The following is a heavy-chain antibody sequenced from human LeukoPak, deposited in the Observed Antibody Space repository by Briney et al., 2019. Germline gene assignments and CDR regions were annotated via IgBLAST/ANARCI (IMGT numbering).Heavy chain of an antibody. CDR3: ASIRIGYCSSTSCYGGAFDI. V-gene: IGHV4-59*01. CDR2: IYYSGST. J-gene: IGHJ3*02. CDR1: GGSISSYY. D-gene: IGHD2-2*01. Sequence: PSETLSLTCTVSGGSISSYYWSWIRQTPGKGLEWIGYIYYSGSTNYNPSLKSRVTISVDTSKNQFSLKLSSVTAADTAVYYCASIRIGYCSSTSCYGGAFDIWGQGTMVTVSS.